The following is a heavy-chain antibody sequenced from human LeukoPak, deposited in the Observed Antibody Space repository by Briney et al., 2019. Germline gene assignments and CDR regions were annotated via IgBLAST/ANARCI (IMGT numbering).Heavy chain of an antibody. CDR1: GFTLSSYA. Sequence: GGSLRLSCAASGFTLSSYAMSWVRQAPGKGLEWVSAISDTGNTYHADSVKGRFTISRDSSKNTLFLQMNRLRPEDAAVYYCAKGEYDYVWGSYRYDYWGQGTLVTVSS. D-gene: IGHD3-16*02. V-gene: IGHV3-23*01. CDR3: AKGEYDYVWGSYRYDY. J-gene: IGHJ4*02. CDR2: ISDTGNT.